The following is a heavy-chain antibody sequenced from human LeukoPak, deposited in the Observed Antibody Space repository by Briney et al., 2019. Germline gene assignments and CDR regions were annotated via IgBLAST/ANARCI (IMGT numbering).Heavy chain of an antibody. CDR1: GYTFASYD. CDR2: MNPNSGNT. V-gene: IGHV1-8*01. CDR3: ASLAAAGIYGMDV. Sequence: ASVKGCCKASGYTFASYDINWVRQATGQGLEWMGWMNPNSGNTGYAQKFQGRVTMTRNTSISTAYMELSSPRSEDTAVYYCASLAAAGIYGMDVWGQGTTVTVSS. J-gene: IGHJ6*02. D-gene: IGHD6-13*01.